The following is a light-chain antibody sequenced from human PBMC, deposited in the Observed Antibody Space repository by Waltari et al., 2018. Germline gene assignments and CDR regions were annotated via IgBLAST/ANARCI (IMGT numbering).Light chain of an antibody. CDR3: SSYRGGITWV. J-gene: IGLJ3*02. CDR2: DVT. CDR1: NSDVGGFNY. V-gene: IGLV2-14*03. Sequence: QSALTQPASVSGSPGQSITISCTGTNSDVGGFNYVSWYQQYPGKAPTLIIYDVTSRPSRVSTRSAGSKSGNTASLIISGLQAEDEADYYCSSYRGGITWVFGGGTKLTVL.